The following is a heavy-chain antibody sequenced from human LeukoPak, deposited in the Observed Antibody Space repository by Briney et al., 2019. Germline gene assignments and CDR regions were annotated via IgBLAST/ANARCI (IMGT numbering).Heavy chain of an antibody. CDR3: ATISEPTRAFDI. V-gene: IGHV3-23*01. J-gene: IGHJ3*02. D-gene: IGHD3-9*01. CDR1: GFTFSSHG. Sequence: PGGSLRLSCAASGFTFSSHGMSWVRQAPGKGLEWVSTISGSGDYTYYADSVKGRFTISRDNSKNTLYLQMNSLRAEDTAVYYCATISEPTRAFDIWGQGTMVTVSS. CDR2: ISGSGDYT.